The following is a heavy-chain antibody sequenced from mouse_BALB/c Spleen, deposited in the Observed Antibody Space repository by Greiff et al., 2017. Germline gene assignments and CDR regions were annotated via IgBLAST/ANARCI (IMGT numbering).Heavy chain of an antibody. CDR1: GFSLTSYG. J-gene: IGHJ3*01. CDR3: AEREEWKGFAY. V-gene: IGHV2-3*01. Sequence: VKVVESGPGLVAPSQSLSITCTASGFSLTSYGVSWVRQPPGKGLEWLGVIWGDGSTNYHSALISRLSISKDNSKGQVFLKLHSLQTDDTATYYCAEREEWKGFAYWGQGTLVTVSA. CDR2: IWGDGST.